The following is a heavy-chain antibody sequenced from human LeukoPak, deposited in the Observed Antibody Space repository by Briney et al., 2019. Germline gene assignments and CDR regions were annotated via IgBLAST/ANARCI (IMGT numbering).Heavy chain of an antibody. CDR2: IYYSGGT. V-gene: IGHV4-59*01. CDR1: GGSISSYY. D-gene: IGHD1-26*01. Sequence: SETLSLTCTVSGGSISSYYWSWIRQPPGKGLEWIGYIYYSGGTNYNPSLKSRVTISVDTSKNQFSLKLSSVTAADTAVYYCAGDLSGSHSWAYWGQGTLVTVSS. J-gene: IGHJ4*02. CDR3: AGDLSGSHSWAY.